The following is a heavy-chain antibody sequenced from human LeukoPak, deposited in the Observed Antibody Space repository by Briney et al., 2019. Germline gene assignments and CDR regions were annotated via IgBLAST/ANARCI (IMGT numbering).Heavy chain of an antibody. J-gene: IGHJ4*02. CDR2: ISAYNGNT. V-gene: IGHV1-18*01. Sequence: ASVKVSCKASGYTFTSYGISWVRQAPGQGLEWMGWISAYNGNTNYAQKLQGRVTMTTDTSTSTAYMELRSLRSDDTAVYYCARDRRIAAAGTPNYWGQGTLVAVSS. D-gene: IGHD6-13*01. CDR3: ARDRRIAAAGTPNY. CDR1: GYTFTSYG.